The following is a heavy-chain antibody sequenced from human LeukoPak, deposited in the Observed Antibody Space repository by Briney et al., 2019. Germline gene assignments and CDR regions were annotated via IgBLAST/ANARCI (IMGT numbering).Heavy chain of an antibody. CDR3: ARDAADYYGSGSYPNWFDP. V-gene: IGHV3-11*01. Sequence: GGSLRLSCAASGFTFSDYYMSWIRQAPGKGLEWVLYISSSGSTIYYADSVKGRFTISRDNAKNSLYLQMNSLRAEDTAVYYCARDAADYYGSGSYPNWFDPWGQGTLVTVSS. CDR2: ISSSGSTI. CDR1: GFTFSDYY. D-gene: IGHD3-10*01. J-gene: IGHJ5*02.